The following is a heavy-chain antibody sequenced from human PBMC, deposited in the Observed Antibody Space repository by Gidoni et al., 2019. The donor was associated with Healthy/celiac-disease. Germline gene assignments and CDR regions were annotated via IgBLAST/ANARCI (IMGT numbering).Heavy chain of an antibody. CDR2: ISSNGGST. J-gene: IGHJ2*01. V-gene: IGHV3-64D*09. CDR1: GFTFSSYA. Sequence: EVQLVESGGGLVQPGGSLRLSCSASGFTFSSYAMHWVRQAPGKGLEDVSAISSNGGSTYYADSVKGRFTISRDNSKNTLYLQMSSLRAEDTAVYYCVKRPAGYFDLWGRGTLVTVSS. CDR3: VKRPAGYFDL.